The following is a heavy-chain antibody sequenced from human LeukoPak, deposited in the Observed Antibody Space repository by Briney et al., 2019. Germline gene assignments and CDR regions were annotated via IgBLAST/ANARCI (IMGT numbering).Heavy chain of an antibody. Sequence: SETLSLTCTVSGGSISSYYWSWIRQPPGKGLEWIGYIYYSGSTNYNPSLKSRVTISVDTSKNQFSLKLSSVTAADTAVYYCTRDGGRRIAAAALPTYFDYWGQGTLVTVSS. V-gene: IGHV4-59*01. CDR1: GGSISSYY. CDR2: IYYSGST. J-gene: IGHJ4*02. D-gene: IGHD6-13*01. CDR3: TRDGGRRIAAAALPTYFDY.